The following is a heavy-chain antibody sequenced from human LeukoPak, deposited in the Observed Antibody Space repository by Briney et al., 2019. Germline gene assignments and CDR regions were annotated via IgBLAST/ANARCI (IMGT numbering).Heavy chain of an antibody. CDR3: ARDVVAAAGTWDY. V-gene: IGHV4-38-2*02. D-gene: IGHD6-13*01. J-gene: IGHJ4*02. Sequence: SETLSLTCTVSGYPISSGYYWGWIRQPPGKGLEWIGSIYHSGSTYYNPSLKSRVTMSVDTSKNQFSLKLSSVTAADTAVYYCARDVVAAAGTWDYWGQGTLVTVSS. CDR2: IYHSGST. CDR1: GYPISSGYY.